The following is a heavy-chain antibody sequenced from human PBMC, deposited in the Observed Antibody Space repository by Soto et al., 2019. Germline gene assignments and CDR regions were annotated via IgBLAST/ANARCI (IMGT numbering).Heavy chain of an antibody. D-gene: IGHD4-4*01. CDR1: GFTFTSYG. CDR3: ARSRDGYSFYFYYGMDG. Sequence: GGSLRPSCAASGFTFTSYGMHWVRQAPGKGLEWMALILHDGSAEYYADSVKGRFTISRDNSKNTLYLQMNSLRAEDTAVYYCARSRDGYSFYFYYGMDGWGQGTTVTVS. J-gene: IGHJ6*02. CDR2: ILHDGSAE. V-gene: IGHV3-30*03.